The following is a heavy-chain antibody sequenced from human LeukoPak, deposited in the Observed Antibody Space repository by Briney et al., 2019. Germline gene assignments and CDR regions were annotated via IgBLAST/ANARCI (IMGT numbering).Heavy chain of an antibody. J-gene: IGHJ4*02. CDR2: INHSGST. CDR3: ARRYVAARHFDY. V-gene: IGHV4-34*01. D-gene: IGHD6-6*01. Sequence: SETLSLTCAVYGGSFSGYYWSWIRQPPGKGLEWIGEINHSGSTNYNPSLKSRVTISVDTSKNQFSLKLSSVTAADTAVYYCARRYVAARHFDYWGQGTLVTVSS. CDR1: GGSFSGYY.